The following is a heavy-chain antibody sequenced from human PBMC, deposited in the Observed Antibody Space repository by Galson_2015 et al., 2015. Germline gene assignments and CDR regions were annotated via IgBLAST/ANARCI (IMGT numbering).Heavy chain of an antibody. CDR1: GGSLSSYY. CDR2: IYYSGST. D-gene: IGHD3-3*01. Sequence: TLSLACTVSGGSLSSYYWSWIRQPRGKGLECIGYIYYSGSTNYNPYLKSRVTISIERPKNQFSLTLSSGTAADTAVYSCSRAEMRRITYYGMDVWGQGTTVTVSS. CDR3: SRAEMRRITYYGMDV. V-gene: IGHV4-59*01. J-gene: IGHJ6*02.